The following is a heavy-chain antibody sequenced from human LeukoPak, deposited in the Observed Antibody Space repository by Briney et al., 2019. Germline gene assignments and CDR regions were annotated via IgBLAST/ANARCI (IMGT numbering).Heavy chain of an antibody. Sequence: SQTLSLTCAISGDSVSSNSVTWNWISQSPSRGLEWLGRRYYRSPWSHDYAVSVRGRITVNPDTSKNQFSLHLNSVPPEDTAVYYCARRLTQYDCFDPWGQGILVTVSS. J-gene: IGHJ5*02. CDR1: GDSVSSNSVT. CDR3: ARRLTQYDCFDP. V-gene: IGHV6-1*01. D-gene: IGHD2-2*01. CDR2: RYYRSPWSH.